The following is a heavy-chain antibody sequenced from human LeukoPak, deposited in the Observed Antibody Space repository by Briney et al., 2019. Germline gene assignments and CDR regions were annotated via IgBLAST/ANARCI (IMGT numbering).Heavy chain of an antibody. CDR1: GFTFSNYA. D-gene: IGHD3-10*01. CDR3: AKGTMVRGFDY. V-gene: IGHV3-23*01. CDR2: ISADAGTT. Sequence: GGSLRLSCAASGFTFSNYAMSWVRQAPGKGLECVSTISADAGTTYYADSVKGRFTISRDNSKNTLYLQMNSLRADDTAVYYCAKGTMVRGFDYWGQGTLVTVSS. J-gene: IGHJ4*02.